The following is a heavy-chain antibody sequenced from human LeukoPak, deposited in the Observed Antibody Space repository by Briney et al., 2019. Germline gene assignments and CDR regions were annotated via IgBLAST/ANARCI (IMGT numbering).Heavy chain of an antibody. CDR2: IYHSGST. Sequence: SQTLSLTCTLSGGSISTYYWSWIRRPPGKGLEWIGYIYHSGSTNYNPPLKSRVTISVDTSKNQFSLKLSSVTAADTAVYYCARGGGYASPIGYWGQGALVTVSS. J-gene: IGHJ4*02. CDR1: GGSISTYY. CDR3: ARGGGYASPIGY. V-gene: IGHV4-59*01. D-gene: IGHD5-12*01.